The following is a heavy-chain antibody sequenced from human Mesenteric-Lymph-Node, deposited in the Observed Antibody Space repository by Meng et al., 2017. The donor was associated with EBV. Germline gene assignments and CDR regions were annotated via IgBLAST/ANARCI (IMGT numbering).Heavy chain of an antibody. D-gene: IGHD6-19*01. J-gene: IGHJ4*02. Sequence: QVQLVQSGAELKKPWASVKVSCKASGYTFTNYAFHWLRQGPGQGFEWMGWVSAYNGNTEYPQKFQGRVAMTTDTSTTTVYMELRSLRPDDTATYYCVRTSVYSSGFSDFWGQGTLVTVSS. V-gene: IGHV1-18*01. CDR1: GYTFTNYA. CDR3: VRTSVYSSGFSDF. CDR2: VSAYNGNT.